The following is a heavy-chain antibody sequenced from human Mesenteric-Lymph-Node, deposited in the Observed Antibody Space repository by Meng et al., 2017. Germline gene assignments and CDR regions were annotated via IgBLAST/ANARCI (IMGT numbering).Heavy chain of an antibody. D-gene: IGHD1-1*01. Sequence: ASVKVSCKASGYTFTSYYMHWVRQAPGQGLEWMGIINPSGGSTSYAQKFQGRVTMTRDTSISTAYMELSSLRSEDTAVYYCARRGSIQLDRVRAFDIWGQGTMVTVSS. CDR3: ARRGSIQLDRVRAFDI. J-gene: IGHJ3*02. CDR1: GYTFTSYY. V-gene: IGHV1-46*01. CDR2: INPSGGST.